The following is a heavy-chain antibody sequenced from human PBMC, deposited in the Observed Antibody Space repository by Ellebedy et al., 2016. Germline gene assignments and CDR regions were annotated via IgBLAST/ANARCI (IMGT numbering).Heavy chain of an antibody. CDR3: ARVRYCSSTSCSYYMDV. V-gene: IGHV3-33*01. D-gene: IGHD2-2*01. J-gene: IGHJ6*03. CDR2: IWYDGSNK. Sequence: GESLKISXAASGFTFSSYGMHWVRQAPGKGLEWVAVIWYDGSNKYYADSVKGRFTISRDNSKNTLYLQMNSLRAEDTAVYYCARVRYCSSTSCSYYMDVWGKGTTVTVSS. CDR1: GFTFSSYG.